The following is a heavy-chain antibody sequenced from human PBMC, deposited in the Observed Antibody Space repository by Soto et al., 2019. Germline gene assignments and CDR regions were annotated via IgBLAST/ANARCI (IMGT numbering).Heavy chain of an antibody. J-gene: IGHJ4*02. V-gene: IGHV3-30-3*01. Sequence: QVQLVESGGGVVQPGGSLRLSCVASGFTFSSFSLHWVRQAPGKGLEWLGLISYDGSSKYNADSVKGRFTISRENSNNTLYLQLGSLRPDDTAVYYCARTTAVAGTPEFDYWGQGALVTVSS. CDR2: ISYDGSSK. D-gene: IGHD6-19*01. CDR1: GFTFSSFS. CDR3: ARTTAVAGTPEFDY.